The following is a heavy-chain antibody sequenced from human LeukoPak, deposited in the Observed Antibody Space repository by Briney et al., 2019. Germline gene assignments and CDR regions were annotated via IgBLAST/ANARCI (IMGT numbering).Heavy chain of an antibody. Sequence: GGSLRLSCAASGFTFSSYAMHWVRQAPGKGLEWVAVISYDGSNKYYADSVKGRFIISRDNSKNTLYLQMNSLRAEDTAVYYCARVILNYDSSGYYYGNFDYWGQGTLVTVSS. CDR1: GFTFSSYA. CDR2: ISYDGSNK. D-gene: IGHD3-22*01. J-gene: IGHJ4*02. V-gene: IGHV3-30-3*01. CDR3: ARVILNYDSSGYYYGNFDY.